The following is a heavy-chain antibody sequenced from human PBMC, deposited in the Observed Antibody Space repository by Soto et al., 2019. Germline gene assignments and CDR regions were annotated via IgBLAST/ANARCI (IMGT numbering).Heavy chain of an antibody. CDR1: GGTFSTYA. Sequence: QVQLVQSGAEVKKPGSSVKVSCKAPGGTFSTYAISWVRQAPGQGLEWMGGVIPIFGTPKYAQKFQGRVTITADESTSTGYMELSSLRSEDTAVYYCARSQGGSSSLDIYYYYYYGMDVWGQGTKVTVSS. CDR3: ARSQGGSSSLDIYYYYYYGMDV. V-gene: IGHV1-69*01. CDR2: VIPIFGTP. D-gene: IGHD2-15*01. J-gene: IGHJ6*02.